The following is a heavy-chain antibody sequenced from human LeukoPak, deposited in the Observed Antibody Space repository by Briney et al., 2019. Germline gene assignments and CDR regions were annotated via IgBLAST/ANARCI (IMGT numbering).Heavy chain of an antibody. J-gene: IGHJ4*02. Sequence: GSSVKVSCMASGGTFTSYAISWVRQAPGQGLEWMGGIIPIFGTANYAQKFQGRVTITADESTSTAYMELSSLRSEDTAVYYCASQNPIVVVPAAKGHFFDYWGQGTLVTVSS. CDR3: ASQNPIVVVPAAKGHFFDY. V-gene: IGHV1-69*01. CDR1: GGTFTSYA. D-gene: IGHD2-2*01. CDR2: IIPIFGTA.